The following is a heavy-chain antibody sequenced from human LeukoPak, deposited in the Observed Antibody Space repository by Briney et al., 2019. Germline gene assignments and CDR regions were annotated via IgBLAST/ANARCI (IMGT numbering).Heavy chain of an antibody. V-gene: IGHV3-21*01. CDR2: ISSSSSYI. Sequence: KPGGSLRLSCAASGFTFSSYSMNWVRQAPGKGLEWVSSISSSSSYIYYADSVKGRFTISRDNAKNSLYLQMTSLRAEETAVYYCARGLEEGFGELTYNWFDPWGQGTLVTVSS. CDR3: ARGLEEGFGELTYNWFDP. D-gene: IGHD3-10*01. CDR1: GFTFSSYS. J-gene: IGHJ5*02.